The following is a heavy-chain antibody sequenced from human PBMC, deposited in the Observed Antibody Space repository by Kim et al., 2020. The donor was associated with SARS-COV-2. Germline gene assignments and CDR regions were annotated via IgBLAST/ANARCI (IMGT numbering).Heavy chain of an antibody. J-gene: IGHJ3*01. CDR1: GGSFSDSF. V-gene: IGHV4-59*13. CDR3: ARAPSYASGSDYYLEGGTAFDV. D-gene: IGHD3-3*01. CDR2: IYDSGVT. Sequence: SETLSLTCAVSGGSFSDSFWTWVRQSPEKGLEWIGCIYDSGVTNYNPSLKSRVTISLDMSKNEFSLRLTSVTAADTAVYFCARAPSYASGSDYYLEGGTAFDVWGHGTLVTVSS.